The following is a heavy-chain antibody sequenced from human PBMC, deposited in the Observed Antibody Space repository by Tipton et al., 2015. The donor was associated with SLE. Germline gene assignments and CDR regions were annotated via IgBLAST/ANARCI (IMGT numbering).Heavy chain of an antibody. CDR1: GFSTSSGYF. CDR3: ARHDYDSNGYYQHYFDY. D-gene: IGHD3-22*01. CDR2: ISHSGNI. V-gene: IGHV4-38-2*02. J-gene: IGHJ4*02. Sequence: TLSLTCTVSGFSTSSGYFWGWIRQSPEKGLEWIGSISHSGNIYYNPSLKSRVSMSIDTSRNEVFLRLSSVTAADTAVYYCARHDYDSNGYYQHYFDYWGQGTLVTVSS.